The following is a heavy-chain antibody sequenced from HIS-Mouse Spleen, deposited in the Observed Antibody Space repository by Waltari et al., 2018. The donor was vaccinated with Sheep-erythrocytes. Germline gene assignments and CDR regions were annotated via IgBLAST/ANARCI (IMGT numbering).Heavy chain of an antibody. Sequence: RFTISRDNAKNSLYLQMNSLRAEDTAVYYCARVASGATVDYWGQGTLVTVSS. V-gene: IGHV3-11*06. CDR3: ARVASGATVDY. D-gene: IGHD1-26*01. J-gene: IGHJ4*02.